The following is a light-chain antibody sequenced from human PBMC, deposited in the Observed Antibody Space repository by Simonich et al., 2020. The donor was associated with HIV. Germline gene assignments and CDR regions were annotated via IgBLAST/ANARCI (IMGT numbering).Light chain of an antibody. J-gene: IGLJ2*01. CDR2: DVS. CDR1: SSDVGGYKY. V-gene: IGLV2-14*03. Sequence: QSALTQPASVSGSPGQSSTISCTGTSSDVGGYKYVSWYQQHPGKAPKLIIYDVSNRPAGVPNLFSGSKSGYTASLTISGLRAADEADYYCSSYSSTTTVIFGGGTKLTVL. CDR3: SSYSSTTTVI.